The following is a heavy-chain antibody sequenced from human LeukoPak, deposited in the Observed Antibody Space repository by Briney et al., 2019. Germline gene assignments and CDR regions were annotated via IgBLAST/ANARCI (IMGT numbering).Heavy chain of an antibody. V-gene: IGHV3-15*07. CDR3: STLTSRGLSGS. CDR2: IKSKADGETI. D-gene: IGHD1-20*01. J-gene: IGHJ4*02. Sequence: GGSLRLSCAASGFTFTNAWMNWVRQAPGKGLEWVGRIKSKADGETIDYAAPVKGRFTFSRDDSKNMLYLQMNSLKSEDTAVYYCSTLTSRGLSGSWGQGTLVTVSS. CDR1: GFTFTNAW.